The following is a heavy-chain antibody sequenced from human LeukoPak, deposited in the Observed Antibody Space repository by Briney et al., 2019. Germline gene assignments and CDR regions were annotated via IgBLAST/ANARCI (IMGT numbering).Heavy chain of an antibody. CDR1: GFTFSSYS. Sequence: PGGSLRLSCAASGFTFSSYSMNWVRQAPGKGLEWVSYISSSSSTIYYADSVKGRFTISRDNAKNSLYLQMNSLRAEDTAVYYCARDKLHGSWYFDPWGQGTLVTVSS. CDR2: ISSSSSTI. CDR3: ARDKLHGSWYFDP. J-gene: IGHJ5*02. D-gene: IGHD6-13*01. V-gene: IGHV3-48*01.